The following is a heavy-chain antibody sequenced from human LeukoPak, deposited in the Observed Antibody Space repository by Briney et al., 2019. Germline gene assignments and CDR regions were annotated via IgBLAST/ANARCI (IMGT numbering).Heavy chain of an antibody. CDR1: GFTFSNYW. V-gene: IGHV3-7*01. J-gene: IGHJ4*02. Sequence: GGSLRLSCAASGFTFSNYWMSWVRQAPGKGLEWVANIKQDESEKNYVDSVKGRFTISRDNAKNSLFLQMNSLRVEDTAVYYCARDVAGSLDYWGQGTLVTVSS. D-gene: IGHD1-26*01. CDR3: ARDVAGSLDY. CDR2: IKQDESEK.